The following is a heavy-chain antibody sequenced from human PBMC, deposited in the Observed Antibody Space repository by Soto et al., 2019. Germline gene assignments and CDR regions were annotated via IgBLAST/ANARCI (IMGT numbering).Heavy chain of an antibody. CDR2: IYWNDDK. CDR3: AHSGTTVTRWEYFQH. D-gene: IGHD4-17*01. V-gene: IGHV2-5*01. CDR1: GFSLSTSGVG. J-gene: IGHJ1*01. Sequence: QITLKESGPTLVKPTQTLTLTCTFSGFSLSTSGVGVGWIRQPPGKALEWLALIYWNDDKRYSPSLKSRLTITKDTSKNQVVLTMTNMDPVDTATYYCAHSGTTVTRWEYFQHWGQGTLVTVSS.